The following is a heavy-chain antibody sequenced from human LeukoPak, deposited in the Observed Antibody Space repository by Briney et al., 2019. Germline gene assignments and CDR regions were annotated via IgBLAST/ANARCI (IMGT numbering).Heavy chain of an antibody. J-gene: IGHJ6*02. CDR1: GFTFSSYA. CDR3: AKGKGRRQLSSSYYYGMDV. D-gene: IGHD6-13*01. Sequence: GGSLRLSCAASGFTFSSYAMSWVRQAPGKGLEWVSAISGSGGSTYYADSVKGRFTISRDNSKNTLYLQMNSLRAEDTAVYYCAKGKGRRQLSSSYYYGMDVWGQGTTVTVSS. V-gene: IGHV3-23*01. CDR2: ISGSGGST.